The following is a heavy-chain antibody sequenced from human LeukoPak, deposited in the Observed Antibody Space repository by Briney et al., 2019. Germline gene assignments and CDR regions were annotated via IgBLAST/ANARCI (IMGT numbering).Heavy chain of an antibody. Sequence: GGSLRLSCAGSGFTFSTYWMHWVRQAPGKGLVWVSRISDDGRTTNHADSVKGRFTISRDNAKNTLYLQMNSLRAEDTAVYYCARCSGVFGISDYWGQGTLVTVSS. V-gene: IGHV3-74*01. CDR1: GFTFSTYW. D-gene: IGHD3-16*01. CDR3: ARCSGVFGISDY. CDR2: ISDDGRTT. J-gene: IGHJ4*02.